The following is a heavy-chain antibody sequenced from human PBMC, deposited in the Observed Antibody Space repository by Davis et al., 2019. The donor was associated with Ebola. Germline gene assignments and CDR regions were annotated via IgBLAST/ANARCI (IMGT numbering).Heavy chain of an antibody. CDR2: IYYSGST. V-gene: IGHV4-30-4*01. J-gene: IGHJ6*02. CDR3: ARDFPDRTNGGLYYYYGMDV. Sequence: SCTVSGGSISSYYWSWIRQPPGKGLEWIGYIYYSGSTYYNPSLKSRVTISVDTSKNQFSLKLSSVTAADTAVYYCARDFPDRTNGGLYYYYGMDVWGQGTTVTVSS. CDR1: GGSISSYY. D-gene: IGHD2-8*01.